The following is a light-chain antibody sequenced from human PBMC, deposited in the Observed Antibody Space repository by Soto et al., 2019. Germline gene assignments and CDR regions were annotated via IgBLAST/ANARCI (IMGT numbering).Light chain of an antibody. V-gene: IGLV2-14*01. Sequence: QSALPQPDSGSGSPGQSISLSCTGSGSDVGVHNFVSWYQHHPGKAPKVMISGVTNRPSGVSNRFSGSTSGNTASLTSSGRQSEDEAYYYCCSYTPAYTWVFGGGTKLTVL. J-gene: IGLJ3*02. CDR1: GSDVGVHNF. CDR3: CSYTPAYTWV. CDR2: GVT.